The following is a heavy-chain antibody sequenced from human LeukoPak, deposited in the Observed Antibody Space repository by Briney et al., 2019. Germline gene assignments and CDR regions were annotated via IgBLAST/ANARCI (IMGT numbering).Heavy chain of an antibody. CDR3: ARDRRTAAALTYYYYMDV. J-gene: IGHJ6*03. D-gene: IGHD6-13*01. CDR1: GFTFSSYS. CDR2: ISTSSSYI. V-gene: IGHV3-21*01. Sequence: GGSLRLSCAASGFTFSSYSMNWVRQAPGKGLEWVSFISTSSSYIYYADSVKGRFTISRDNAKNSLYLQMNSLRAEDTAVYYCARDRRTAAALTYYYYMDVWGKGTTVTISS.